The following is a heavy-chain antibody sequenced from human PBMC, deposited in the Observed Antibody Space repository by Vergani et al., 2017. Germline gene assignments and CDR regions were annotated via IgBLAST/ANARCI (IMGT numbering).Heavy chain of an antibody. CDR2: IYHSGSS. CDR3: ARREYYYAIDY. Sequence: QVQLQESGPGLVKPSETLSLTCAVSCYSISSGYYWGWIRQPPGKGLEWIGNIYHSGSSYYNPSLKSRVTISVDTSKNQFSLKLSSVTAADTAFYYCARREYYYAIDYWGQGILVTVSS. V-gene: IGHV4-38-2*01. CDR1: CYSISSGYY. J-gene: IGHJ4*02. D-gene: IGHD3-16*01.